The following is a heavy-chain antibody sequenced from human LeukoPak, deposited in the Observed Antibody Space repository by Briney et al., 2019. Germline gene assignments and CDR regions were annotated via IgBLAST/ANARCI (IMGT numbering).Heavy chain of an antibody. J-gene: IGHJ4*02. Sequence: GESPKISCQGSGYSFTTYWIGWVRQMPGKGLEWMGIIYPGDSDTRYSPSFQGQVTISVDKSISTVYLQWSSLKASDTAMYYCARPAVAGSFYYFDYWGQGTLVTVSS. CDR2: IYPGDSDT. CDR3: ARPAVAGSFYYFDY. V-gene: IGHV5-51*01. CDR1: GYSFTTYW. D-gene: IGHD6-19*01.